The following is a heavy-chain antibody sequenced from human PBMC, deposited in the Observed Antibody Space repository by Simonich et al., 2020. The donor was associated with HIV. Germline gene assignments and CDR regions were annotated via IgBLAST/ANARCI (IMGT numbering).Heavy chain of an antibody. V-gene: IGHV1-69*10. J-gene: IGHJ4*02. CDR3: AREGSSWYYFDY. Sequence: QVQLVQSGAEVKKPGSSVKVSCKASGGTFSSYAISWVRKAPGQGLEWMGGIIPFPGITHDAQNFQGRVTITADKATGTAYMELRSLRSEDTAVYYCAREGSSWYYFDYWGQGTLVTVSS. D-gene: IGHD6-13*01. CDR2: IIPFPGIT. CDR1: GGTFSSYA.